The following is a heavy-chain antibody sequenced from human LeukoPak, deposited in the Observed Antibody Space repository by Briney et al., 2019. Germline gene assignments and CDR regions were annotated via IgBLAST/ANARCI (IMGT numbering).Heavy chain of an antibody. V-gene: IGHV4-39*01. CDR1: GGSMTSCTDW. CDR2: IYSSGNT. D-gene: IGHD5-24*01. Sequence: SETLSLTCSVSGGSMTSCTDWWGWIRQPRGRGLAWIGNIYSSGNTYYIPSLKSRLTMSVDTSQNLFSLKLTSVTAADTAIYYCATRREGYTYFDYWGQGALVTVSS. J-gene: IGHJ4*02. CDR3: ATRREGYTYFDY.